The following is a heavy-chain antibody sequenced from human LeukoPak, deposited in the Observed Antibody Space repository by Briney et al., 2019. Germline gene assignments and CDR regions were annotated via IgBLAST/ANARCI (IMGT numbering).Heavy chain of an antibody. CDR3: ARSGIVVVPAATTASDY. D-gene: IGHD2-2*01. CDR1: GFTFSSYA. V-gene: IGHV3-23*01. CDR2: ISGSGGSA. Sequence: GGSLRLSCAASGFTFSSYAMSWVRQAPGKGLEWVLAISGSGGSAYYADSVKGRFTISRDNSKNTLYLQMNSLRAEDTAVYYCARSGIVVVPAATTASDYWGQGTLVTVSS. J-gene: IGHJ4*02.